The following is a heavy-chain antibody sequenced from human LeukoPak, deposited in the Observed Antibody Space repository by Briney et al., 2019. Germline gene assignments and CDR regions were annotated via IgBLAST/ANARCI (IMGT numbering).Heavy chain of an antibody. D-gene: IGHD3-3*01. V-gene: IGHV4-34*10. CDR1: GGPFNDYY. CDR2: INDSGTT. J-gene: IGHJ6*02. CDR3: ARLPNRESYDFWTGPPVYFGMDV. Sequence: SETLSLTCAVYGGPFNDYYWSWIRQPPGKGLEWIGEINDSGTTNYNPSLKSRTTISVDTAKSQFSLRMSSVAPADTAIYYCARLPNRESYDFWTGPPVYFGMDVWGLGTSVTVTS.